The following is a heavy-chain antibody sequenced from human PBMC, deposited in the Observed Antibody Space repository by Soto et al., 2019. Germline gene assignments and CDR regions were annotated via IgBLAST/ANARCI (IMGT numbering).Heavy chain of an antibody. J-gene: IGHJ4*02. CDR1: GGTFSSYA. CDR2: IIPIFGTA. CDR3: ATDLYGSGWSYY. Sequence: SVKVSCKASGGTFSSYAISWVRQAPGQGLEWMGGIIPIFGTANYAQKFQGRVTITADESTSTAYMELSSLRSEDTAVYYCATDLYGSGWSYYWGQGTLVTVSS. D-gene: IGHD6-19*01. V-gene: IGHV1-69*13.